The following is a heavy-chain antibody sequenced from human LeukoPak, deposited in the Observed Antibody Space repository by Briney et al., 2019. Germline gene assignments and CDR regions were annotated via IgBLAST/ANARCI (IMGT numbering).Heavy chain of an antibody. J-gene: IGHJ4*02. CDR3: ARDHVVDGLVFDY. V-gene: IGHV3-7*01. CDR1: GFTFSSHW. CDR2: INQYGSER. Sequence: GGSLRLSCVASGFTFSSHWMSWVRQAPGKGLEWVANINQYGSERNYVDSVKGRFTISRDNAKSSLYLQMNSLRAEDTAIYYCARDHVVDGLVFDYWGQGTLVTVSS. D-gene: IGHD2-15*01.